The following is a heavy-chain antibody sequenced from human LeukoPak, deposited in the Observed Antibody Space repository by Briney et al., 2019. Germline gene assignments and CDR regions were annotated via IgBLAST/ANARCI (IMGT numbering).Heavy chain of an antibody. CDR1: GFTVSSNY. J-gene: IGHJ4*02. D-gene: IGHD6-13*01. CDR2: IYSGGST. Sequence: GGSLRLSCAASGFTVSSNYMNWVRQAPGKGLEWVSVIYSGGSTYYADSVKGRFTISRDNSKNTLFLQMNSLRAEDTAVYYCASQYSSSWSSGFDYWGQGTLVTVSS. V-gene: IGHV3-53*01. CDR3: ASQYSSSWSSGFDY.